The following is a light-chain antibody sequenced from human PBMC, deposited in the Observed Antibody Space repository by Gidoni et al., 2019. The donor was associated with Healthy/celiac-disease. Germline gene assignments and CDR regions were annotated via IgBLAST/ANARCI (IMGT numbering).Light chain of an antibody. CDR1: QSVSSN. Sequence: EIVMTQSPATLSVSPGERATLSCRASQSVSSNLAWYQQKPGQAPRLLIYGASTRATGIPARFSGSGSGTEFTLTISSLQSEDFAVYYCQQYNNWHFFXQXTKLEIK. J-gene: IGKJ2*01. CDR2: GAS. CDR3: QQYNNWHF. V-gene: IGKV3-15*01.